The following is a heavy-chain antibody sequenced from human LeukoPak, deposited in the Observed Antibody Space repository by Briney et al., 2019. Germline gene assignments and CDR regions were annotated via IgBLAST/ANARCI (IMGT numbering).Heavy chain of an antibody. Sequence: GGSLRLSCTASGFTFSSSAMSWVRQAPGKGLEWVSAISNNGGYTYYADSVQGRFTISRDNSKSTLCLQMNSLRAEDTAVYYCAKQLGYCSDGSCYFPYWGQGTLVTVSS. V-gene: IGHV3-23*01. CDR3: AKQLGYCSDGSCYFPY. J-gene: IGHJ4*02. D-gene: IGHD2-15*01. CDR1: GFTFSSSA. CDR2: ISNNGGYT.